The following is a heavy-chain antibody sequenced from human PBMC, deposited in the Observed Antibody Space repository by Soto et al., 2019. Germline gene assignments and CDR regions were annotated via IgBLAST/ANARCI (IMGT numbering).Heavy chain of an antibody. V-gene: IGHV4-38-2*01. J-gene: IGHJ3*02. Sequence: SETLSLTCAVSGYSISSGYYWGWIRQPPGKGLEWIGSIYHSGSTYYNPSLKSRVTISVDTSKDQFSLKLSSVTAADTAVYYCASRGLAKNAFDIWGQGTMVTVSS. D-gene: IGHD5-12*01. CDR1: GYSISSGYY. CDR2: IYHSGST. CDR3: ASRGLAKNAFDI.